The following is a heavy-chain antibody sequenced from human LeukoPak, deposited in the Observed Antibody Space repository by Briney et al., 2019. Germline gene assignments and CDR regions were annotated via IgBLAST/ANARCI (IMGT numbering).Heavy chain of an antibody. D-gene: IGHD1-14*01. CDR3: ARESGPGTEKRGFDP. Sequence: EASVKVSCKASGYTFTSYDINWVRQATGQGLEWMGWINPNSGGTNYAQKFQGRVTMTRDTSISTAYMELSRLRSDDTAVYYCARESGPGTEKRGFDPWGQGTLVTVSS. CDR1: GYTFTSYD. J-gene: IGHJ5*02. CDR2: INPNSGGT. V-gene: IGHV1-2*02.